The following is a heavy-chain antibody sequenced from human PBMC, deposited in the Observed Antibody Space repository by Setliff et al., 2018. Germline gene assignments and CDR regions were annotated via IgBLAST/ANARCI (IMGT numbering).Heavy chain of an antibody. CDR3: ARVAMGASCSGTSCQKYRFDY. Sequence: GESLKISCAASGFTFSDFSINWFRQAPGKGLKGVSSISSTSKYIFYADSVEGRFSISRDNAENSLYLQMNGLRTEDTAVYFCARVAMGASCSGTSCQKYRFDYWGQGTLVTVSS. CDR2: ISSTSKYI. CDR1: GFTFSDFS. D-gene: IGHD2-2*01. V-gene: IGHV3-21*01. J-gene: IGHJ4*02.